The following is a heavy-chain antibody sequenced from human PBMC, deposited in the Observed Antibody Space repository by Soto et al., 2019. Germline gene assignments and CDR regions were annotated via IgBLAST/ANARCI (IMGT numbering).Heavy chain of an antibody. D-gene: IGHD1-1*01. J-gene: IGHJ1*01. CDR1: GGTFSGYA. CDR2: IIPLLGIT. CDR3: AGDPRSVTGTTSSEDFQH. Sequence: QAQLMQSGAEVKKPGSSVKVSCKASGGTFSGYAINWVRQAPGQGLEWMGGIIPLLGITDYRQKSQGRITIAADESTGPAYMGLGGLRSEDTAVYYCAGDPRSVTGTTSSEDFQHWGQGTLVSVSS. V-gene: IGHV1-69*01.